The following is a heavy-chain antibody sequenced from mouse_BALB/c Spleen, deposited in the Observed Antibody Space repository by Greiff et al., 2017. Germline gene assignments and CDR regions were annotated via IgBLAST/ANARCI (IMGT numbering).Heavy chain of an antibody. Sequence: EVMLVESGGGLVQPGGSLKLSCAASGFTFSSYTMSWVRQTPEKRLEWVAYISNGGGSTYYPDTVKGRFTISRDNAKNTLYLQMSSLKSEDTAMYYCARRDDYDDYAMDYWGQGTSVTVSS. CDR1: GFTFSSYT. D-gene: IGHD2-4*01. CDR3: ARRDDYDDYAMDY. J-gene: IGHJ4*01. V-gene: IGHV5-12-2*01. CDR2: ISNGGGST.